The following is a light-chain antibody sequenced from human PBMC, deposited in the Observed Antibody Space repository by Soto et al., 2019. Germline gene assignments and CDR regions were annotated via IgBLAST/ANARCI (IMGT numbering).Light chain of an antibody. Sequence: DIQMTQSPSTLSASVGDRVTITCRASQSISTWLAWYQQKPGKAPKLLIYKASSLEGGVPSRFSGSGSGTKFILPTSSLQPDDFATYYCQQYLILWRLCQGTKVEIK. CDR1: QSISTW. CDR3: QQYLILWR. V-gene: IGKV1-5*03. CDR2: KAS. J-gene: IGKJ1*01.